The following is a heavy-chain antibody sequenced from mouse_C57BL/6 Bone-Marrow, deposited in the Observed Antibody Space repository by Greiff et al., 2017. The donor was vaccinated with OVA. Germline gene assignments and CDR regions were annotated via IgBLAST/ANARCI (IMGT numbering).Heavy chain of an antibody. CDR3: ARELSDAMDY. CDR2: IDPSDSYT. Sequence: QVQLQQPGAELVKPGASVKLSCKASGYTFTSYCMQWVKQRPGQGLEWIGEIDPSDSYTNYNQKFKGKATLTVDTSSSTAYMQLSSLTSEDSAVYYCARELSDAMDYWGQGTSVTVSS. CDR1: GYTFTSYC. V-gene: IGHV1-50*01. J-gene: IGHJ4*01.